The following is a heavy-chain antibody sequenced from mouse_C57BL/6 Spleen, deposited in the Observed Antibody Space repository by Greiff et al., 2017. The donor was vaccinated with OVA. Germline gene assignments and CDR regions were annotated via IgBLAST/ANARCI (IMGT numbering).Heavy chain of an antibody. CDR2: ISDGGSYT. Sequence: EVQVVESGGGLVKPGGSLKLSCAASGFTFSSYAMSWVRQTPEKRLEWVATISDGGSYTYYPDNVKGRFTISRDNAKNNLYLQMSHLKSEDTAMYYCAREGPGAWFAYWGQGTLVTVSA. V-gene: IGHV5-4*01. J-gene: IGHJ3*01. CDR3: AREGPGAWFAY. CDR1: GFTFSSYA.